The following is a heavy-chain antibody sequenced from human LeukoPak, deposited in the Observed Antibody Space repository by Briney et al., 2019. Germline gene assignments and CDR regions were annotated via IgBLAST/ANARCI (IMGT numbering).Heavy chain of an antibody. Sequence: GGSLRLSCAASGFTFSSYNMNWVRQAPGKGLEYVSAISSNGGSTYYADSVKGRFTISRDNSKNTLYLQMNSLRAEDTAVYYCAREKNYYDSSGDRNWYFDLWGRGTLVTVSS. D-gene: IGHD3-22*01. CDR3: AREKNYYDSSGDRNWYFDL. CDR1: GFTFSSYN. V-gene: IGHV3-64*02. CDR2: ISSNGGST. J-gene: IGHJ2*01.